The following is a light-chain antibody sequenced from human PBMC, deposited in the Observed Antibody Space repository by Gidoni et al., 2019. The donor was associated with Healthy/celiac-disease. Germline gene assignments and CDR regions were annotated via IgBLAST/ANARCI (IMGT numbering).Light chain of an antibody. CDR3: QQSYSTPQT. J-gene: IGKJ2*01. CDR2: AAS. V-gene: IGKV1-39*01. CDR1: QSISSY. Sequence: IQMTPSPSSLSASVGDRVTITCRASQSISSYLNWYQQKPGKAPKLLIYAASSLQSGVPSRFSGSGSGTDFTLTISSLQPEDFATYYCQQSYSTPQTFGQGTKLEIK.